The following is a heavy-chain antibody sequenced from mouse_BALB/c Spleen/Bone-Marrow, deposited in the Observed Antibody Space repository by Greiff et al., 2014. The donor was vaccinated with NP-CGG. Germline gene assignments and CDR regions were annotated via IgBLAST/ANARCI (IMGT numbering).Heavy chain of an antibody. D-gene: IGHD1-3*01. CDR1: SYTFTDCA. J-gene: IGHJ2*01. CDR3: AIYNYATPPFDY. Sequence: VQLKQSGPLWSSTEIARKSSCQSSSYTFTDCAMYWVKQSHAKSLEWIGVISTYYGDATYNQNFKGKATMTVDKSSRTAYMELARLTSEYSAIYYFAIYNYATPPFDY. V-gene: IGHV1-67*01. CDR2: ISTYYGDA.